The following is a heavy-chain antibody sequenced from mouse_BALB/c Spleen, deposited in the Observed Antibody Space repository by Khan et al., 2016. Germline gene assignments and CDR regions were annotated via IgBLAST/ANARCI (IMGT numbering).Heavy chain of an antibody. CDR1: GYSITSDYA. V-gene: IGHV3-2*02. CDR2: ISYSGST. D-gene: IGHD2-4*01. Sequence: EVQLQESGPGLVKPSQSLSLTCTVTGYSITSDYAWNWIRQFPGNRLEWMGYISYSGSTSYNPSLKSRISITRDTSKNQFFLQLNSVTSEDTATSYCARSDDGDNDAIDYWGQGTSVTVSS. CDR3: ARSDDGDNDAIDY. J-gene: IGHJ4*01.